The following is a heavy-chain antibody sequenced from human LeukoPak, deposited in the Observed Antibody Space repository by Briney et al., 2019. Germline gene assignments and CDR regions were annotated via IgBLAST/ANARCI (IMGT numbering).Heavy chain of an antibody. CDR2: IYSTGSA. CDR1: GGSISNYY. CDR3: ARGNYDILTGYYMGDDY. Sequence: SETLSLTCTVSGGSISNYYWSSIRQPPEKGLEWIAHIYSTGSAIYNPSLGSRVTISVDTSKNQFSLKLSSVTAADTAVYYCARGNYDILTGYYMGDDYWGQGTLVTVSS. V-gene: IGHV4-59*01. J-gene: IGHJ4*02. D-gene: IGHD3-9*01.